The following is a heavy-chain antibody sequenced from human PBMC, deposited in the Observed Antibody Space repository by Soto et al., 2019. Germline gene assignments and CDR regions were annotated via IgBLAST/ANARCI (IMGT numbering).Heavy chain of an antibody. CDR3: ARSAYSNDYRYYYYGMDV. CDR1: GFTFSSYA. CDR2: ISGSGGST. Sequence: EVQLLESGGGLVQPGGSLRLSCAASGFTFSSYAMSWVRQAPGKGLEWVSAISGSGGSTYYADSVKGRFTISRDNSKNSLYLQMNSLRDEDTALYYCARSAYSNDYRYYYYGMDVWGQGTTVTVSS. D-gene: IGHD5-18*01. V-gene: IGHV3-23*01. J-gene: IGHJ6*02.